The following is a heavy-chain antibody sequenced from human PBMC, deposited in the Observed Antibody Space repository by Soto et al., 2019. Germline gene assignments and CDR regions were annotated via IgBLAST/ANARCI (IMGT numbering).Heavy chain of an antibody. V-gene: IGHV3-30-3*01. D-gene: IGHD3-10*01. CDR3: ARVRGQKADY. CDR1: GFTFSSYA. Sequence: GGSLRLSCAASGFTFSSYAMHWARQAPGKGLEWVAVISYDGSNKYYADSVKGRFTISRDNSKNTLYLQMNSLRAEDTAVYYCARVRGQKADYWGQGTLVTVSS. CDR2: ISYDGSNK. J-gene: IGHJ4*02.